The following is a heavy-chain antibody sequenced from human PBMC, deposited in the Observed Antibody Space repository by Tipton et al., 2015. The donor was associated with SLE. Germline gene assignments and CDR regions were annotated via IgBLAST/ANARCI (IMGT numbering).Heavy chain of an antibody. CDR1: GFTFDDYG. J-gene: IGHJ6*03. D-gene: IGHD3-3*01. Sequence: GSLRLSCAASGFTFDDYGMSWVRQAPGKGLEWVSGIHWSGGSTRYADSVKGRFTISRDNAKNSLYLQMNSLRAEDTALYYCARNLEWFPMDVWGKGTTVTVSS. CDR3: ARNLEWFPMDV. V-gene: IGHV3-20*04. CDR2: IHWSGGST.